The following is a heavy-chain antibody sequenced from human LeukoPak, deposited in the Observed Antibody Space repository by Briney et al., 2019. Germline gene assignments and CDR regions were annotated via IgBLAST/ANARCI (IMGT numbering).Heavy chain of an antibody. V-gene: IGHV4-39*01. Sequence: SETLSLTCTVSGGSISSSSYYWGWIRQPPGKGLEWIGSIYYSGSTYYNPSLKSRVTISVDTSKNQFSLKLSSVTAADTAVYYCARQLGIKPYYRDVWGKGTTVTGSS. CDR1: GGSISSSSYY. CDR3: ARQLGIKPYYRDV. D-gene: IGHD3/OR15-3a*01. J-gene: IGHJ6*03. CDR2: IYYSGST.